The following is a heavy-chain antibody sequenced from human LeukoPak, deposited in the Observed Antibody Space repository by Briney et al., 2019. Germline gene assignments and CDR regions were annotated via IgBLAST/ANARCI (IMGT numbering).Heavy chain of an antibody. Sequence: GGSLSLSCAASGFTFSSYGMHWVRQAPGKGLEWVAVISYDGSNKYYADSVKGRFTISRDNSKNTLYLQMNSLRAEDTAVYYCATAGYYYYDSSGYFHWGQGTLVTVSS. CDR3: ATAGYYYYDSSGYFH. D-gene: IGHD3-22*01. CDR1: GFTFSSYG. J-gene: IGHJ4*02. V-gene: IGHV3-30*03. CDR2: ISYDGSNK.